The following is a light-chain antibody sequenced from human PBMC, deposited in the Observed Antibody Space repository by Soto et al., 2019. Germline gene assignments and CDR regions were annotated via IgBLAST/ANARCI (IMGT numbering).Light chain of an antibody. CDR1: QPLXSR. CDR3: QQYKSDSGT. J-gene: IGKJ1*01. V-gene: IGKV1-5*03. CDR2: KAS. Sequence: IPLTQSASTLSGSAGDRVTITCRASQPLXSRFAWYQQKPGKAPNLLXPKASRLQRGGPSRLSGSGSGTEFTLTISGMHPDDFANYYCQQYKSDSGTFGQGTKVDIK.